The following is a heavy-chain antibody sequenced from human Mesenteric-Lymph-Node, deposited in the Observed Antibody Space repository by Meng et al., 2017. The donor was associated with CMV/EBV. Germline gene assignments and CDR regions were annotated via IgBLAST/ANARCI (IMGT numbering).Heavy chain of an antibody. CDR1: RYTFTGYF. V-gene: IGHV1-2*02. J-gene: IGHJ5*02. CDR3: ARVLQPPYYYGSGGYSQFDP. Sequence: ALVKVSRKASRYTFTGYFMHWVRQAPGQGLEWMGWINPNSGGTNYVQKFQGRVTLHKDTSISTAYMELSRLRSDDTAVYCCARVLQPPYYYGSGGYSQFDPWGQGTLVTVSS. D-gene: IGHD3-10*01. CDR2: INPNSGGT.